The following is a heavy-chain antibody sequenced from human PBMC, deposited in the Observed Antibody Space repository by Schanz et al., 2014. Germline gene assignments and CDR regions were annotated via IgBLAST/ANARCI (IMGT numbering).Heavy chain of an antibody. J-gene: IGHJ4*02. CDR2: ISGSSENT. Sequence: EMQLLESGGGLAQSGGSLRLSCAASGFKFTDYAMTWVRQAPGKGLEWVATISGSSENTYYADSVKGRVTISRDNSRNTLFLQMRNLRADDTALYYCAKGKSEVRGIILDYWGQGTMVVVSS. CDR1: GFKFTDYA. CDR3: AKGKSEVRGIILDY. D-gene: IGHD3-10*01. V-gene: IGHV3-23*01.